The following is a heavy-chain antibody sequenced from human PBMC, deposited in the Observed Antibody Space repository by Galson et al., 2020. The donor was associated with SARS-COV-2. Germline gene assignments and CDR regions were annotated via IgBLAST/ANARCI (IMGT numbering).Heavy chain of an antibody. CDR1: GDSITYSY. V-gene: IGHV4-4*07. D-gene: IGHD3-16*01. CDR2: VYSSGST. Sequence: SQTLSLTCTVSGDSITYSYWNWIRQPAGKGLEWIGRVYSSGSTNYNPSLKSRVTMSVDTSKNKFSLKLSSVTAADTAVYYCARGMGLANGYFHYAMDVWGQGTTVTVS. J-gene: IGHJ6*02. CDR3: ARGMGLANGYFHYAMDV.